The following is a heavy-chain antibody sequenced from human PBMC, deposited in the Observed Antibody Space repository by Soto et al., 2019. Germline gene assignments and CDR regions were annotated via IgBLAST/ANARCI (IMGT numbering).Heavy chain of an antibody. V-gene: IGHV4-39*01. J-gene: IGHJ6*02. Sequence: QLQLQESGPGLVKPSETLSLTCTVSGGSISSSSYYWGWIRQPPGKGLEWIGSIYYSGSTYYNPSLKVRVPISVDTSKNQFSLKLSSVTAADTAVYYCARRDYGGNLYYGMDVWGQGTTVTVSS. D-gene: IGHD4-17*01. CDR1: GGSISSSSYY. CDR2: IYYSGST. CDR3: ARRDYGGNLYYGMDV.